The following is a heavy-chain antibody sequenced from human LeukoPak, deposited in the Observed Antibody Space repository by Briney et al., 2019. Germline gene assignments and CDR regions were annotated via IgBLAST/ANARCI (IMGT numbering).Heavy chain of an antibody. D-gene: IGHD6-13*01. CDR3: ARSGYSSSGEAFDI. Sequence: PSETLSLTCTVSDDSISDYYRGWIRQPPGKGLEWIGYFYNSGRSTYNPSLKSRVTISADTSKNHFSLKLNSVTTADTAVYYCARSGYSSSGEAFDIWGQGTMVTVSS. V-gene: IGHV4-59*01. CDR1: DDSISDYY. J-gene: IGHJ3*02. CDR2: FYNSGRS.